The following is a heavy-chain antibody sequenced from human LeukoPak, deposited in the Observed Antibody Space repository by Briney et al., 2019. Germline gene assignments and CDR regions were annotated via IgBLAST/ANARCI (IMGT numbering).Heavy chain of an antibody. V-gene: IGHV3-53*01. J-gene: IGHJ4*02. CDR2: IYSGGST. CDR3: AKITMTTNKGFDY. Sequence: GGSLRLSCAASGFTVSSNYMSWVRQAPGKGLEWVSVIYSGGSTYYADSVKGRFTISRDNSKNTLYLQMNSLRAEDTTVYYCAKITMTTNKGFDYWGQGTLVTVSS. CDR1: GFTVSSNY. D-gene: IGHD3-22*01.